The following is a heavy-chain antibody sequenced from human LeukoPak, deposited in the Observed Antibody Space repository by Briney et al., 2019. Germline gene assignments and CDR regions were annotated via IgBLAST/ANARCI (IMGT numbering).Heavy chain of an antibody. CDR2: INPNSGGT. CDR3: ARGGIAAPGYYYGMDV. CDR1: GYTFTGYY. D-gene: IGHD6-13*01. Sequence: ASVKVSCEASGYTFTGYYMHWTRQAPGQGLEWMGWINPNSGGTNYAQKFQGRVTMTRDTSISTAYMELGRLRSDDTAVYYCARGGIAAPGYYYGMDVWGQGTTVTVSS. V-gene: IGHV1-2*02. J-gene: IGHJ6*02.